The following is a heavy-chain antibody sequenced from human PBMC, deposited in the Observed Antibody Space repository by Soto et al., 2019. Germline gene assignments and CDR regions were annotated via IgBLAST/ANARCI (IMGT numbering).Heavy chain of an antibody. CDR3: ARTTAVPKTPRSRYFFDY. Sequence: SETLSLTCSVSGGSVSDKTYYWSWIRQPPGKRLEWIGYVYYSGTTNYNPSLKSRVTISVDLSKNRFSLRLSSVTTADTALYYCARTTAVPKTPRSRYFFDYWGQGTLVTVSS. CDR1: GGSVSDKTYY. CDR2: VYYSGTT. V-gene: IGHV4-61*01. J-gene: IGHJ4*02. D-gene: IGHD4-17*01.